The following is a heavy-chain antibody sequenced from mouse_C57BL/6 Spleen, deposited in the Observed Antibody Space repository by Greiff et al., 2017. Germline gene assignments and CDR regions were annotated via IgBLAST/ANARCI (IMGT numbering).Heavy chain of an antibody. Sequence: VKLQESGPELVKPGASVKLSCKASGYTFTSYGINWVKQRPGQGLEWIGWIYPRDGSTKYNEKFKGKATLTVDTSSSTAYMELHSLSSEDSAVYFCTRDDYGSSGGFAYWGQGTLVTVSA. CDR3: TRDDYGSSGGFAY. CDR2: IYPRDGST. D-gene: IGHD1-1*01. CDR1: GYTFTSYG. V-gene: IGHV1-85*01. J-gene: IGHJ3*01.